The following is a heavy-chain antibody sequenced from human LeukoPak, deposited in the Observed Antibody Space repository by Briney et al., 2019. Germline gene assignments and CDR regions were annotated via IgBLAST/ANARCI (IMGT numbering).Heavy chain of an antibody. CDR1: GFTFSSYG. V-gene: IGHV3-33*06. CDR3: AKSSDSSGFPYFDY. J-gene: IGHJ4*02. D-gene: IGHD3-22*01. CDR2: IWYDGSNK. Sequence: GGSLRLSCAASGFTFSSYGMHWVRQAPGKGLEWVAVIWYDGSNKYYADSVKGRFTISRDNSKSTLYLQMNSLRAEDTAVYYCAKSSDSSGFPYFDYWGQGTLVTVSS.